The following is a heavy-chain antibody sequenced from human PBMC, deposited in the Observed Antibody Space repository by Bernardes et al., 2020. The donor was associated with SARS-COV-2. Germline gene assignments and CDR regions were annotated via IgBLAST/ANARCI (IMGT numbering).Heavy chain of an antibody. CDR1: GGAFRDSY. Sequence: SETLSLTCAVYGGAFRDSYWTWIRQPPGQGLEWIGELTHIGSTSFNPSLASRVSISIDTSKNQFSLKVTSVTAADTGVYYCARGRVTIFGILIMLPAAGPLDFWGKGNLVTVSS. CDR3: ARGRVTIFGILIMLPAAGPLDF. V-gene: IGHV4-34*01. CDR2: LTHIGST. J-gene: IGHJ4*02. D-gene: IGHD3-3*01.